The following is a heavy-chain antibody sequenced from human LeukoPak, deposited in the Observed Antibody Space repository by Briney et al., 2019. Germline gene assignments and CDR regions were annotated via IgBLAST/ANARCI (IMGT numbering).Heavy chain of an antibody. V-gene: IGHV3-74*01. CDR2: INSDGSST. J-gene: IGHJ3*02. CDR1: GFTFSSYW. CDR3: ARGPFYYYDSSDYDAFDI. Sequence: GGSLRLSCAASGFTFSSYWMHWVRQAPGEGLVWVSRINSDGSSTSYADSVKGRFTISRDNAKNTLYLQVNSLRAEDTAVYSCARGPFYYYDSSDYDAFDIWGQATMVTVSS. D-gene: IGHD3-22*01.